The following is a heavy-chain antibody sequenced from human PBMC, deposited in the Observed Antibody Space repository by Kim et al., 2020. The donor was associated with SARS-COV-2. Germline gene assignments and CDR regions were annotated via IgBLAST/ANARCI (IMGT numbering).Heavy chain of an antibody. CDR3: VRDSFANYYYYGMDV. CDR2: INIDGSNT. Sequence: GGSLRLSCAASGFTFSSYWMHWVRQAPGKGLMWVSRINIDGSNTRYADSVKGRFTISRDNAKNTLNLQMNSLRAEDTAVYYCVRDSFANYYYYGMDVWGQGTTLTVPS. J-gene: IGHJ6*02. V-gene: IGHV3-74*01. CDR1: GFTFSSYW.